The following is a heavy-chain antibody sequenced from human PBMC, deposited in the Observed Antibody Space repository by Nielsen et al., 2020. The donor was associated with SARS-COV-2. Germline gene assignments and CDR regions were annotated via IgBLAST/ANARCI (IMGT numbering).Heavy chain of an antibody. CDR2: INTNTGIQ. CDR1: GYTFPDYA. Sequence: ASVKVSCKASGYTFPDYAINWVRQAPGQGLEWMGWINTNTGIQTYAQGFTGRYVFSMDASVSAAYLQISSLKSEDTAVYYCAREGPHSGWTWGQGTLVTVSS. D-gene: IGHD6-19*01. CDR3: AREGPHSGWT. J-gene: IGHJ1*01. V-gene: IGHV7-4-1*02.